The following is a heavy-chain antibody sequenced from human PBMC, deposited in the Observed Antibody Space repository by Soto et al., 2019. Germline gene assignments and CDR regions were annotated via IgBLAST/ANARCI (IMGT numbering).Heavy chain of an antibody. Sequence: EVQLVESGGGLIQPGGSLRLSCAASGFNFRSYDMHWVLQSTGKGLEWVSGIGISGDTFYLGSVKGRFTISRENAKNSLNLQMNDLRVGDTAVYYCVRFSGVTLPHYYGMDVWGQGTTVTVSS. J-gene: IGHJ6*02. CDR1: GFNFRSYD. CDR3: VRFSGVTLPHYYGMDV. CDR2: IGISGDT. D-gene: IGHD3-10*01. V-gene: IGHV3-13*01.